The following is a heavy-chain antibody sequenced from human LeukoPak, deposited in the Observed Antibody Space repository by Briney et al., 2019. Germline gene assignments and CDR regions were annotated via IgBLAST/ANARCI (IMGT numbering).Heavy chain of an antibody. J-gene: IGHJ3*02. CDR1: GGSISSYY. V-gene: IGHV4-59*08. Sequence: SETLSLTCTVSGGSISSYYWSWIRQPPGKGLERIGYIYYSGSTNYNPSLKSRVTISVDTSKNQFSLKLSSVTAADTAVYYCARLSPDAFDIWGQGTMVTVSS. CDR3: ARLSPDAFDI. CDR2: IYYSGST.